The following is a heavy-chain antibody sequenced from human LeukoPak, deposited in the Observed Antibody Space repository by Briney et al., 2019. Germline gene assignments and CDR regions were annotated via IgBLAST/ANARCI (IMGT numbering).Heavy chain of an antibody. Sequence: GGSLRLPCEGSGFNFGGYSMSWVRQAPGKGLEWVSGVLSGGGSTYYADAVKGRFTISRDNSRSTLYLQMNSLRAEDTAVYYCAKDAIYGDGYWEFDYWGQGTLVTVSS. CDR1: GFNFGGYS. CDR3: AKDAIYGDGYWEFDY. V-gene: IGHV3-23*01. CDR2: VLSGGGST. J-gene: IGHJ4*02. D-gene: IGHD2-21*01.